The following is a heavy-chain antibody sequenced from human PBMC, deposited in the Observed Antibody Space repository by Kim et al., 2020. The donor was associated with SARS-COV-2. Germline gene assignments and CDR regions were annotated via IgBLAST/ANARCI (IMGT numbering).Heavy chain of an antibody. CDR1: GGTFSSYA. CDR3: ARGRYDILTHNRGDYYYYGMDV. J-gene: IGHJ6*02. Sequence: SVKVSCKASGGTFSSYAISWVRQAPGQGLEWMGGIIPIFGTANYAQKFQGRVTITADESTSTAYMELSSLRSEDTAVYYCARGRYDILTHNRGDYYYYGMDVWGQGTTVTVSS. V-gene: IGHV1-69*13. D-gene: IGHD3-9*01. CDR2: IIPIFGTA.